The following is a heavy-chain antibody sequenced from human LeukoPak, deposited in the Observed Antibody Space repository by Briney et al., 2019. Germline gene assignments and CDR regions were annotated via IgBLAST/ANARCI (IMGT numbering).Heavy chain of an antibody. D-gene: IGHD3-22*01. Sequence: GRSLRLSCAASGFTFSSYAMHWVRQAPGKGLEWVAVISYDGSNKYYADSVKGRFTISRDNSKNTLYLQMNSLRAEDTAVYYCARVESSGYYYYFWGQGTLVTVSS. CDR3: ARVESSGYYYYF. CDR1: GFTFSSYA. V-gene: IGHV3-30*04. CDR2: ISYDGSNK. J-gene: IGHJ4*02.